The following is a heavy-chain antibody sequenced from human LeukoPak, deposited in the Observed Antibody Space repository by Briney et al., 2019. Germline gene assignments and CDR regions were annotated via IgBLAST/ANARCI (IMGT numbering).Heavy chain of an antibody. J-gene: IGHJ5*02. CDR2: IIPILGIA. CDR3: ASSYNWNYRFDP. V-gene: IGHV1-69*04. CDR1: GGTFSSYA. Sequence: SVKVSCKASGGTFSSYAIRWVRQAPGQGLEWMGRIIPILGIANYAQKFQGRVTITADKSTSTAYMELSSLRSEDTAVYYCASSYNWNYRFDPWGQGTLVTVSS. D-gene: IGHD1-7*01.